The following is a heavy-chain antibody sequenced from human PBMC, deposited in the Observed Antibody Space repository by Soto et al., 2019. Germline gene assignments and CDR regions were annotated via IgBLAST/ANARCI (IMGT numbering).Heavy chain of an antibody. V-gene: IGHV4-31*03. J-gene: IGHJ4*01. Sequence: SETLALTFPVSGGSISSCGYYWSWIRQHPGKGLEWIGYIYYSGSTYYNPSLKSRVTISVDTSKNQFSLKLSSVTAADTAVYYCARDRTGYGDFDYWGHRTLVPVSS. CDR3: ARDRTGYGDFDY. D-gene: IGHD5-18*01. CDR2: IYYSGST. CDR1: GGSISSCGYY.